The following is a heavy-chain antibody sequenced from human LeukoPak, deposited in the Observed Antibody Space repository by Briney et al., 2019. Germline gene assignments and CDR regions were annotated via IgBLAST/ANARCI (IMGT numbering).Heavy chain of an antibody. Sequence: SETLSLTCSVSGGSISSDHWSWIRQPPGKGLEWIGYIYYSGSTNYNPSLKSRVTISVDTSKNQFSLKLSSVTAADTAVYYCARDLGYCSSTSCYTWFDPWGQGILVTVSS. CDR1: GGSISSDH. J-gene: IGHJ5*02. CDR2: IYYSGST. D-gene: IGHD2-2*02. CDR3: ARDLGYCSSTSCYTWFDP. V-gene: IGHV4-59*01.